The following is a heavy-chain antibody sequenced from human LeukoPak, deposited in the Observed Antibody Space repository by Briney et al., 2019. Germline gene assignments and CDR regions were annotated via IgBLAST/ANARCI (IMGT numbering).Heavy chain of an antibody. J-gene: IGHJ5*02. CDR1: EFTFSTYW. D-gene: IGHD1-26*01. CDR3: ARVTRNSGRHPSLFDN. V-gene: IGHV3-7*01. CDR2: IKEDGRET. Sequence: GGSLRLSCAASEFTFSTYWMSWVRQAPGKGLEWVANIKEDGRETYYVDSVKGRFTISRDNAKNSLYLRVNSLRAEDTAVYYCARVTRNSGRHPSLFDNWGQGTLVIVSS.